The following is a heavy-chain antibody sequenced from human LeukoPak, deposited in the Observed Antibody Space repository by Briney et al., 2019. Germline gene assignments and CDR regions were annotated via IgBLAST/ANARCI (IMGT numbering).Heavy chain of an antibody. D-gene: IGHD6-19*01. J-gene: IGHJ4*02. CDR3: TTGSGYSTDWYDF. Sequence: GGSLRLSCAASGFTFSDYYMSWIRQAPGKGLEWVSYISSSGTTIYYADSVKGRFTISRDNAKNSLYLQMNSLTTEDTAVYYCTTGSGYSTDWYDFWGQGTLVTVSS. CDR1: GFTFSDYY. V-gene: IGHV3-11*01. CDR2: ISSSGTTI.